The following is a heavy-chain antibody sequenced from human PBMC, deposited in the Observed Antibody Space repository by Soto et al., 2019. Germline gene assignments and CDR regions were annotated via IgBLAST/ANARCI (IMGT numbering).Heavy chain of an antibody. CDR1: GGSISSYY. CDR2: IYYSGST. Sequence: SETLSLTCTVSGGSISSYYWSWIRQPPGKGLEWIGYIYYSGSTNYNPSLKSRVTISVDTSKNQFSLKLSSVTAADTAVYYCARGRYSSGWYHWGQGTLVTVSS. D-gene: IGHD6-19*01. V-gene: IGHV4-59*01. J-gene: IGHJ4*02. CDR3: ARGRYSSGWYH.